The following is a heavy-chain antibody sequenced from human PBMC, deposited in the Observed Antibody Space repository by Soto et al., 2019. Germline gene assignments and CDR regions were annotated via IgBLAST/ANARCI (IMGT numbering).Heavy chain of an antibody. CDR3: VKGTYHSDSSGYYPDY. CDR1: VFVCSYYA. D-gene: IGHD3-22*01. Sequence: PWWSLRLSCSASVFVCSYYAIHWLRQAPGEGLEYVSGISTNGDSTFYADSVKGRFTISRDNSRDTLYLQMRSLRAEDTAVYYCVKGTYHSDSSGYYPDYWGQGTLVTVSS. J-gene: IGHJ4*02. V-gene: IGHV3-64D*06. CDR2: ISTNGDST.